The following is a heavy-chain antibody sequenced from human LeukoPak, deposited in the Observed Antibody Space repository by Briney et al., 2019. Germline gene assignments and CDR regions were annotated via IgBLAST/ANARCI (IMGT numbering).Heavy chain of an antibody. V-gene: IGHV3-23*01. D-gene: IGHD2-15*01. CDR3: AKNRGDITSSRVGCDY. Sequence: GGSLRLSCTASGFTFSKYAVSWVRQAPGKGLEWVSAISGSGISTYYADSVKGRFTISRDNPKNTLYLQMNTLRAEDTAVYYCAKNRGDITSSRVGCDYWGQGALVTVSS. CDR1: GFTFSKYA. J-gene: IGHJ4*02. CDR2: ISGSGIST.